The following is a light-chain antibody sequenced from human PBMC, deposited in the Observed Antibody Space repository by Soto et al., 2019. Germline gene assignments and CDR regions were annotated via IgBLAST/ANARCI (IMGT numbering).Light chain of an antibody. CDR3: QQYNNWPRT. V-gene: IGKV3-15*01. CDR2: GAS. J-gene: IGKJ1*01. CDR1: QSVSNN. Sequence: IVMTQSPATLSVSPGERATLSCRASQSVSNNLAWYQQKPGQAPRLLIYGASTRATGIPARFSGSRSGTEFTLTISSLQSEDFALYYCQQYNNWPRTFGQGTKVDIK.